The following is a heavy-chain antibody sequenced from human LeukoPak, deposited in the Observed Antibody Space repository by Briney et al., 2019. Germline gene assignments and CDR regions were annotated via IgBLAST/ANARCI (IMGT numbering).Heavy chain of an antibody. V-gene: IGHV4-39*01. D-gene: IGHD4-17*01. CDR2: IYYSGST. CDR3: ARLPGDYVGYYYGMDV. J-gene: IGHJ6*02. Sequence: SETLSLTCTVSGGSISSSSYYWGWIRQPPGKGLEWIGSIYYSGSTYYTPSLKSRVTMSVDTSKNQFSLKLTSVTAAATAVYYCARLPGDYVGYYYGMDVWGQGTTVTVSS. CDR1: GGSISSSSYY.